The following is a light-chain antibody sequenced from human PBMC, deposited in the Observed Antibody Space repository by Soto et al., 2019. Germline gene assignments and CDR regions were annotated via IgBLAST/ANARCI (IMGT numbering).Light chain of an antibody. CDR1: QSVSGN. CDR3: QQYNNWPPT. V-gene: IGKV3-15*01. Sequence: EIVMTQSPATLSVSPGERATLSCRASQSVSGNLAWYQQKPGQAPRLLIYGASTSATGIPARFSGSGSGTDFTLPISSLQSEDFALYYCQQYNNWPPTFGQGTRLEIK. CDR2: GAS. J-gene: IGKJ5*01.